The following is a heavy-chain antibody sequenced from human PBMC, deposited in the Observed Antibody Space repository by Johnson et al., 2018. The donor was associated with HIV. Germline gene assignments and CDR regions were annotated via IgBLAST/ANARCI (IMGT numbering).Heavy chain of an antibody. Sequence: QVQLVESGGGVVQPGRSLRLSCAASGFTFSSYAMHWVRQAPGQGLAWVSFIWYDGSKKYSVDSVKGRFTISRENAKNSLYLQINSLRAGDTAVYYCARQTTVLSGDAFDIWGQGTMVTVSS. V-gene: IGHV3-33*08. D-gene: IGHD1/OR15-1a*01. CDR1: GFTFSSYA. CDR3: ARQTTVLSGDAFDI. J-gene: IGHJ3*02. CDR2: IWYDGSKK.